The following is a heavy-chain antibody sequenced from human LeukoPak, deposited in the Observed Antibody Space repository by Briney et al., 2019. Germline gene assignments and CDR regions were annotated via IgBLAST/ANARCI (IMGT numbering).Heavy chain of an antibody. V-gene: IGHV1-18*01. CDR1: GYTFTSYG. J-gene: IGHJ6*02. D-gene: IGHD4-11*01. CDR3: ARERGRYSNYYYGMDV. Sequence: ASAKVSCKASGYTFTSYGISWVRQAPGQGLEWMGWISAYNGNTNYAQKLQGRVTMTTDTSTSTAYMELRSLRSDDTAVYYCARERGRYSNYYYGMDVWGQGTTVTVSS. CDR2: ISAYNGNT.